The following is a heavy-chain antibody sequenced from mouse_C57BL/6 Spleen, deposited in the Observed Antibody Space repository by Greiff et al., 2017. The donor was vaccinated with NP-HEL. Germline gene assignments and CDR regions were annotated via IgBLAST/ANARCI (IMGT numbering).Heavy chain of an antibody. J-gene: IGHJ1*03. CDR3: ARDYDGYYVVYWYFDV. CDR2: ISYDGSN. V-gene: IGHV3-6*01. Sequence: EVKLQESGPGLVKPSQSLSLTCSVTGYSITSGYYWNWIRQFPGNKLEWMGYISYDGSNNYNPSLKNRISITRDTSKNQFFLKLNSVTTEDTATYYCARDYDGYYVVYWYFDVWGTGTTVTVSS. D-gene: IGHD2-3*01. CDR1: GYSITSGYY.